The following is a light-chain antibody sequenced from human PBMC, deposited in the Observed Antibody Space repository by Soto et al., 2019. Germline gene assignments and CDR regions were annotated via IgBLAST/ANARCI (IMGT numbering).Light chain of an antibody. V-gene: IGKV3-15*01. CDR1: QSVSSN. CDR2: GAS. J-gene: IGKJ1*01. Sequence: EIVMTQSPATLSVSPGERATLSRRASQSVSSNLAWYQQKPGQAPRLLIYGASTRATGIPARFSGSGSGTEFTLTISSLQSEDFAVYYCQQYNNWPQTFGQGTKVDSK. CDR3: QQYNNWPQT.